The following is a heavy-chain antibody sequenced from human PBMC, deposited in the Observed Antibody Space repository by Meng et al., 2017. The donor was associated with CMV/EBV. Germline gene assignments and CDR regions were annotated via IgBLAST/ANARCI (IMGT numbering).Heavy chain of an antibody. CDR2: ISAYNGNT. CDR1: GYTFTSYG. J-gene: IGHJ4*02. D-gene: IGHD2-2*01. Sequence: ASVKVSCKASGYTFTSYGISWVRQAPGQGLEWMGWISAYNGNTDYAQKLQGRVTMTTDTSTSTAYMELRSLRSDDTAVYYCARGPGVVVPAATDYWGQGTLVTVSS. CDR3: ARGPGVVVPAATDY. V-gene: IGHV1-18*01.